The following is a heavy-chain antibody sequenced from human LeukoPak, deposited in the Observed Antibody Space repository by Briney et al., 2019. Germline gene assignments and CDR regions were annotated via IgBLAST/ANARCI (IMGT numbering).Heavy chain of an antibody. CDR2: IYYSGST. Sequence: SETLSLTCTVSGGSISSISYYWGWIRQPPGKGLEWIGNIYYSGSTYYNPSLKSRVTISVDTSKNQFSLKLSSVTAADTALYYCAGYYCGGDCYSGYFDYWGQGTLVTVSS. V-gene: IGHV4-39*01. CDR3: AGYYCGGDCYSGYFDY. D-gene: IGHD2-21*02. J-gene: IGHJ4*02. CDR1: GGSISSISYY.